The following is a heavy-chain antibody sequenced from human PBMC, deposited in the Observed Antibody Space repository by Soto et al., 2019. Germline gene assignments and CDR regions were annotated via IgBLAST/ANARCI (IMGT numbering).Heavy chain of an antibody. CDR1: GFTLSNYA. CDR3: ARIKLVDFFFINVDVYDMDV. V-gene: IGHV3-48*02. Sequence: EVQLVESGGGLVQPGGSLRLSCAASGFTLSNYAVNWVRQAPGKGLEWVSYIRSDSRYIYHGDSVKGRSTISRDNARNSVYLQMNSLRDEDTAVYYCARIKLVDFFFINVDVYDMDVWGQGTPVTVSS. CDR2: IRSDSRYI. D-gene: IGHD2-15*01. J-gene: IGHJ6*02.